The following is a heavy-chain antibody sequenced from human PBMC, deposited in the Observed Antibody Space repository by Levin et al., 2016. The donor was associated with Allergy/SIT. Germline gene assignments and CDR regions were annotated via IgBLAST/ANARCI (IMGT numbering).Heavy chain of an antibody. V-gene: IGHV4-39*01. D-gene: IGHD1-1*01. J-gene: IGHJ3*01. Sequence: GSLRLSCTVSGYPISSSSYYWGWIRQAPGKGLEWIGSISYVGTTYYNPSLKSRVTISQDTSKNQFSLRLNSVTAADTALYFCARITTHYTPFDVWGQGTKVTVSS. CDR3: ARITTHYTPFDV. CDR2: ISYVGTT. CDR1: GYPISSSSYY.